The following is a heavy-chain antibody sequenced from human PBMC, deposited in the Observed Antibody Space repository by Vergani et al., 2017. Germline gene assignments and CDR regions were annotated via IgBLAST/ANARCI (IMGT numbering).Heavy chain of an antibody. CDR2: IKNTGEST. Sequence: EVQLLQSEGAVVQPGGSLRLSCVASGFTFSSHAMSWVRQGHGQGLEWVSSIKNTGESTHHADSVKGRFTISRDNSKNTLYLQMNSLRVEDTAVYYCGRGSDNYNWGQGTLVTVSS. CDR1: GFTFSSHA. CDR3: GRGSDNYN. D-gene: IGHD5-24*01. V-gene: IGHV3-23*01. J-gene: IGHJ4*02.